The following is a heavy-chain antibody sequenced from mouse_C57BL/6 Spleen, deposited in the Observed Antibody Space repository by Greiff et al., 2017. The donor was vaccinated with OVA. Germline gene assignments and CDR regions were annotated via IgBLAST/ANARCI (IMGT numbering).Heavy chain of an antibody. CDR1: GFTFSDFY. Sequence: EVKLMESGGGLVQSGRSLRLSCATSGFTFSDFYMEWVRQAPGKGLEWIAASRNKANDYTTEYSASVKGRFIVSRDTSQSILYLQMNALRAEDTAIYYCARDAPYWDAMDYWGQGTSVTVSS. CDR2: SRNKANDYTT. CDR3: ARDAPYWDAMDY. J-gene: IGHJ4*01. D-gene: IGHD4-1*01. V-gene: IGHV7-1*01.